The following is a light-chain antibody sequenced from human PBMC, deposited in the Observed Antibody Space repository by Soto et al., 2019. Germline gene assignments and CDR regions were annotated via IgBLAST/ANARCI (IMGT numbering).Light chain of an antibody. Sequence: EIVLTQSPGTLSLSPGERATLSCRASQSISSTYLAWYQQKPGQAPRLLIYGASRRATGIPDRFSGGGSGTDFTLTVSRLEPEDFAVYFCQKYGGSPRGYTFGQGTKLEIK. CDR2: GAS. CDR1: QSISSTY. CDR3: QKYGGSPRGYT. J-gene: IGKJ2*01. V-gene: IGKV3-20*01.